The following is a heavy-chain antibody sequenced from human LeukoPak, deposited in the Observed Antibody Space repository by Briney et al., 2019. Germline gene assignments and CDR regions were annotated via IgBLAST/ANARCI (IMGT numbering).Heavy chain of an antibody. Sequence: GGSLRLSCAASGFTFSNYHMHWVRQAPGKGLEWVAVVSYDGSDKYYADSVKGRFTISRDNSNNTLYLQMNSLRAEDTAIYYCARDRSNGESMGYWGQGTLVTVSS. D-gene: IGHD3-10*01. CDR3: ARDRSNGESMGY. V-gene: IGHV3-33*05. CDR2: VSYDGSDK. J-gene: IGHJ4*02. CDR1: GFTFSNYH.